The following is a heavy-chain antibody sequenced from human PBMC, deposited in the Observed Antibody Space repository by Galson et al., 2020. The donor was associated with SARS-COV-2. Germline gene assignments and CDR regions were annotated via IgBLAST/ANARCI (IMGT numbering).Heavy chain of an antibody. CDR2: TYYSGNT. V-gene: IGHV4-30-4*01. CDR1: GGSISSTDSY. J-gene: IGHJ4*02. Sequence: SETLSLTCTVSGGSISSTDSYWSWIRQSPGQGLEWIGYTYYSGNTYYHPSLKSRVTMSVDTSKNQFSLKLTSVTAADTTVYYCARDFWSSYYRDSWGQGTPGTVSS. CDR3: ARDFWSSYYRDS. D-gene: IGHD3-3*01.